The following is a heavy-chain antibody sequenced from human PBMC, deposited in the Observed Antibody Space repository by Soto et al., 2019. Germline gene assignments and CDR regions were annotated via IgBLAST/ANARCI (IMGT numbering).Heavy chain of an antibody. CDR1: GGTFSTYA. J-gene: IGHJ4*02. V-gene: IGHV1-69*05. D-gene: IGHD2-21*02. Sequence: GASVKVSCKAPGGTFSTYAISWVRQAPGQGLEWMGGIIPMFGTANYAQRFQDRVTITRDTSASTAYMELSSLRSEDTAVYYCARAWVVVTAPDYWGQGTLVTVSS. CDR3: ARAWVVVTAPDY. CDR2: IIPMFGTA.